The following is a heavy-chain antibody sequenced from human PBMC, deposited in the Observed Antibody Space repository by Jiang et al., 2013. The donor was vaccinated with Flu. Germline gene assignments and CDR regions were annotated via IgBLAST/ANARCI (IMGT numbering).Heavy chain of an antibody. CDR2: IYYSGST. CDR1: GGSVSSGSYY. J-gene: IGHJ4*02. V-gene: IGHV4-61*01. CDR3: ASMDIVATIAY. Sequence: GGSVSSGSYYWSWIRQPPGKGLEWIGYIYYSGSTNYNPSLKSRVTISVDTSKNQFSLKLSSVTAADTAVYYCASMDIVATIAYWGQGTLVTVSS. D-gene: IGHD5-12*01.